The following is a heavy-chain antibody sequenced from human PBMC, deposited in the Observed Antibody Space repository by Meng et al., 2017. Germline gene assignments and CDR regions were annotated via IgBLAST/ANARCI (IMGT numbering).Heavy chain of an antibody. Sequence: QVQLVQSGAGVKKPGASVKVSCKASGYTFTGYYMHWVRQAPGQGLEWMGRINPNSGGTNYAQKFQGRVTMTRDTSISTAYMELSRLRSDDTAVYYCARVGRDGYNYPGPFNFDYWGQGTLVTVSS. V-gene: IGHV1-2*06. J-gene: IGHJ4*02. CDR2: INPNSGGT. CDR1: GYTFTGYY. D-gene: IGHD5-24*01. CDR3: ARVGRDGYNYPGPFNFDY.